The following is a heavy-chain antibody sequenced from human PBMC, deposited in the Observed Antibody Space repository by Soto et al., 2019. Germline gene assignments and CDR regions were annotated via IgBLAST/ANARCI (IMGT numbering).Heavy chain of an antibody. J-gene: IGHJ4*02. Sequence: QVQLVQSGAEVKKPGASVKISCKASGYIFSFYAIHWLRQAPGQGLAWLGWIDIDNDKTDYSQKFQNRVTITRDTSACTAKLELRSLRSEDTAVYFCDRDQVRPYDFGLADYWGQGTLVTVAS. CDR1: GYIFSFYA. V-gene: IGHV1-3*04. CDR2: IDIDNDKT. CDR3: DRDQVRPYDFGLADY. D-gene: IGHD4-17*01.